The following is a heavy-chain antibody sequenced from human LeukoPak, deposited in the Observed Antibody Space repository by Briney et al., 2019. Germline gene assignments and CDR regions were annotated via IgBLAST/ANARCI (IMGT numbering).Heavy chain of an antibody. CDR1: GFTFSSYS. CDR3: TTATTYYYDSSGYYADY. CDR2: IKSKTDGGTT. V-gene: IGHV3-15*01. D-gene: IGHD3-22*01. J-gene: IGHJ4*02. Sequence: RTGGSLRLSYAASGFTFSSYSMNWVRQAPGKGLEWVGRIKSKTDGGTTDYAAPVKGRFTISRDDSKNTLYLQMNSLKTEDTAVYYCTTATTYYYDSSGYYADYWGQGTLVTVSS.